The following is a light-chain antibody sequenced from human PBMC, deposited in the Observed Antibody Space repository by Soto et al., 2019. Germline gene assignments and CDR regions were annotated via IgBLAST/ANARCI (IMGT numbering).Light chain of an antibody. CDR2: DAS. Sequence: TQSPLTLSVSPGERATLSCRASQSVRTYLAWYQVKPGQAPRLLIYDASSRASGVPARFSGSGSGTDFTLTISSLEPEDFALYDCQQRTGWPPITFGQGTRLEIK. CDR3: QQRTGWPPIT. J-gene: IGKJ5*01. CDR1: QSVRTY. V-gene: IGKV3-11*01.